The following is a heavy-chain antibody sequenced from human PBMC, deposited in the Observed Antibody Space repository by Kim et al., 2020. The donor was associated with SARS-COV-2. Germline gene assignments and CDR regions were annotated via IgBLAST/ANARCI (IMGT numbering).Heavy chain of an antibody. D-gene: IGHD6-19*01. J-gene: IGHJ4*02. Sequence: GGSLRLSCAASGFTFSTYWMSWVRLAPGKGPEWVANINQDGSEKFYVDSLKGRFTISRDNARTSLYLQMNSLRPEDTAVYYCARGGWTFDSWGQGTLVTVSS. CDR3: ARGGWTFDS. CDR2: INQDGSEK. V-gene: IGHV3-7*03. CDR1: GFTFSTYW.